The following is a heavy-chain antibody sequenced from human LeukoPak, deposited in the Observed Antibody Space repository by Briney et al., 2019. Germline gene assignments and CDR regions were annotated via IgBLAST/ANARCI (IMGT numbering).Heavy chain of an antibody. V-gene: IGHV3-66*01. CDR1: GFTVSSTY. Sequence: PGGSLRLSCAASGFTVSSTYMSWVRQAPGKGLEWVSVIYSSGSTYYADSVKGRFTISRDNSKNTLYLQMNSLRAEDTAVYYCARDFAVHYFDYWGQGTLVTVSS. J-gene: IGHJ4*02. CDR3: ARDFAVHYFDY. D-gene: IGHD3-10*02. CDR2: IYSSGST.